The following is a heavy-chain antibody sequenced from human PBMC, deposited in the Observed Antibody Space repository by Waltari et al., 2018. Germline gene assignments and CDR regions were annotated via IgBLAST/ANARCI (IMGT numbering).Heavy chain of an antibody. CDR2: IYYSGST. D-gene: IGHD4-4*01. CDR1: GGSISSGGYY. Sequence: QVQLQESGPGLVKPSQTLSLTCTVSGGSISSGGYYWSWIRQHPGKGLEWIGYIYYSGSTYYDPSLKGRVTISVDTSKNQFSLKLSSVTAADTAVYYCARGSRNSEFDYWGQGTLVTVSS. CDR3: ARGSRNSEFDY. V-gene: IGHV4-31*03. J-gene: IGHJ4*02.